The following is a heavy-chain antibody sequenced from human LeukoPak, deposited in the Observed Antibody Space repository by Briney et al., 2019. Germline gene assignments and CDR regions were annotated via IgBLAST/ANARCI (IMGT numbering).Heavy chain of an antibody. CDR1: GGSISSDY. V-gene: IGHV4-59*08. CDR3: ARNRGISGYDLSVGY. Sequence: SETLSLTCTVSGGSISSDYWSWIRQPPGKGLAWIGHIYNSGSTNYNPSLKSRVTISVDSSKNQFSLKLSSVTAADTAVYYCARNRGISGYDLSVGYWGQGTLVTVSS. D-gene: IGHD5-12*01. CDR2: IYNSGST. J-gene: IGHJ4*02.